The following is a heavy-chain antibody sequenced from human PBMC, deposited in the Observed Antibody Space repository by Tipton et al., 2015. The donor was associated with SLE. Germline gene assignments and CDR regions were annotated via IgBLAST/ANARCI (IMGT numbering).Heavy chain of an antibody. J-gene: IGHJ4*02. CDR1: GFIFSNYG. CDR2: IWYDGSNR. V-gene: IGHV3-33*08. Sequence: SLRLSCAASGFIFSNYGMHWVRQAPGKGLEWVAVIWYDGSNRYYADSVKGRFTISRDSSKDTLYLQMDSLRAEDTAVYYCARDLSGWYGVDYWGQGTLVTVSS. CDR3: ARDLSGWYGVDY. D-gene: IGHD6-19*01.